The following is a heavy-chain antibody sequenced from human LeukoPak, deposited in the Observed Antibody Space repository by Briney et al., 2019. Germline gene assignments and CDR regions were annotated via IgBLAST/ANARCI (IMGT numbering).Heavy chain of an antibody. Sequence: KPGGSLRLTCAASGFTFTNAWMSWVRQAPGKGLEWVGRIKTKTDGGTTDYAAPVKGRFTISRDDSKNTLYLQMNSLKTEDTAVYYCTRVRDSSAYHAFDIWGQGTMVTVSS. CDR1: GFTFTNAW. CDR2: IKTKTDGGTT. J-gene: IGHJ3*02. CDR3: TRVRDSSAYHAFDI. V-gene: IGHV3-15*01. D-gene: IGHD3-22*01.